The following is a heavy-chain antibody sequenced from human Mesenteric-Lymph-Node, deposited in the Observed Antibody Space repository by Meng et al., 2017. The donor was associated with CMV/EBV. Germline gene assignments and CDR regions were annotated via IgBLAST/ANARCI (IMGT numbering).Heavy chain of an antibody. CDR2: ISSSSSYI. J-gene: IGHJ4*02. Sequence: GESLKISCAASGFTFSSYGMNWVRQAPGKGLEWVSSISSSSSYIFYADSVKGRFTISRDNAKNSLYLQMNSLRAEDTAVYFCARDESLMIARGAFDYWGQGTLVTVSS. CDR3: ARDESLMIARGAFDY. D-gene: IGHD3-22*01. CDR1: GFTFSSYG. V-gene: IGHV3-21*01.